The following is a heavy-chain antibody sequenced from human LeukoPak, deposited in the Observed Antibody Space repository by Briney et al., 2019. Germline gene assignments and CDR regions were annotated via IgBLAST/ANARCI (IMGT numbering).Heavy chain of an antibody. Sequence: SETLSLTCTVSGGSISSSNYYWGWIRQPPGKGLEWIGEINHSGSTNYNPSLKSRVTISVDTSKNQFSLKLSSVTAADTAVYYCGKLAGDGYYYCYYYIDVWGKGTTVTVSS. CDR1: GGSISSSNYY. V-gene: IGHV4-39*07. CDR2: INHSGST. D-gene: IGHD7-27*01. CDR3: GKLAGDGYYYCYYYIDV. J-gene: IGHJ6*03.